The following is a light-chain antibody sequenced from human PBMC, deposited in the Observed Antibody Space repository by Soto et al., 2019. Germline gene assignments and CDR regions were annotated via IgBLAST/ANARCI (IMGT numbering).Light chain of an antibody. Sequence: QSALTQPASVYGSPGQSITISCTGTSSDVGNYNLVSWYQHHPGKAPKLMIHEGSKRPSGVSNRFSGSKSGNTASLTISGLQAEDEADYYCCSYAGSPWVFGGGTKLTVL. J-gene: IGLJ3*02. CDR1: SSDVGNYNL. V-gene: IGLV2-23*01. CDR3: CSYAGSPWV. CDR2: EGS.